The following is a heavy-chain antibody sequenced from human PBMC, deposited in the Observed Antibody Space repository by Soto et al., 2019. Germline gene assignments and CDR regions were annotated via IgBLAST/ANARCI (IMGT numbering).Heavy chain of an antibody. CDR2: IWYDGSNK. D-gene: IGHD1-1*01. CDR1: GFTFSSYG. J-gene: IGHJ6*02. CDR3: ARDLRGNNSYYYYYGMDV. Sequence: GGSLRLSCAASGFTFSSYGMHWVRQAPGKGLEWVAVIWYDGSNKYYADSVKGRFTISRDNSKNTLYLQMNSLRAEDTAVYYCARDLRGNNSYYYYYGMDVWGQGTTVTVSS. V-gene: IGHV3-33*01.